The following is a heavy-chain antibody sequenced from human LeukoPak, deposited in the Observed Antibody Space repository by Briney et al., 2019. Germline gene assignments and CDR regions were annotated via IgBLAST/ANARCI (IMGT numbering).Heavy chain of an antibody. CDR1: GFTFSSYS. V-gene: IGHV3-21*01. J-gene: IGHJ4*02. D-gene: IGHD6-19*01. Sequence: PGGSLRLSCAASGFTFSSYSMNWVRQAPGKGLEWVSSISSSSSYIYYADSVKGRFTISRDNAKNSLYLQMDSLRAEDTAVYYCARVGYIAVAVGLVYFDYWGQGTLVTVSS. CDR2: ISSSSSYI. CDR3: ARVGYIAVAVGLVYFDY.